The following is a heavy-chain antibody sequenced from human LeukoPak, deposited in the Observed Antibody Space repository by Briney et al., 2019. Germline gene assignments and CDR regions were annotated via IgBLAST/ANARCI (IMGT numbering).Heavy chain of an antibody. CDR1: GFTFSSYA. CDR2: VSGSGGST. J-gene: IGHJ4*02. V-gene: IGHV3-23*01. Sequence: QAGGSLRLSRAASGFTFSSYAMSWVRQAPGKGLEWVSTVSGSGGSTFYADSVKGRFTISRDNSKNTLYLQMNSLRAEDTAVYYCAKANSAYSSSWYGSYFDYWGQGTLVTVSS. D-gene: IGHD6-13*01. CDR3: AKANSAYSSSWYGSYFDY.